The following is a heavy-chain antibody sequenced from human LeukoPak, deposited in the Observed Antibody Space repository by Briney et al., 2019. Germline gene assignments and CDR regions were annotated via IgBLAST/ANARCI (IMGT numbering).Heavy chain of an antibody. D-gene: IGHD3-10*01. CDR2: INPSGGST. CDR1: GYTFTSYY. Sequence: ASVKVSCKASGYTFTSYYMHWVRQAPGQGLEWMGIINPSGGSTSYAQKVQGRVTMTRDTSISKAYIELSELTADDTAVYYCARANMVRGVGSFFDRNWFDPWGQGTLVTVSS. J-gene: IGHJ5*02. CDR3: ARANMVRGVGSFFDRNWFDP. V-gene: IGHV1-46*01.